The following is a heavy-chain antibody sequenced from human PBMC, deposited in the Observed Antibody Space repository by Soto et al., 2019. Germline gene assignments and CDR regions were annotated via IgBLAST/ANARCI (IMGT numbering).Heavy chain of an antibody. D-gene: IGHD6-19*01. J-gene: IGHJ4*02. CDR2: IYYRRST. CDR3: ARRYGWLYFDY. CDR1: GGSISSYY. V-gene: IGHV4-59*08. Sequence: PSETLSLTCTVSGGSISSYYWSWIRQPPGKGLKWIGYIYYRRSTNYNPSIKSRDTISEDTTKNQISMKMTYMTAADTALYYCARRYGWLYFDYWGQGSLVTVS.